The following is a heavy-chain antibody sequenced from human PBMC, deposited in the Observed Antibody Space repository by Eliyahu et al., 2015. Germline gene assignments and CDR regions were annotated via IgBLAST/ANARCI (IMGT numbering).Heavy chain of an antibody. J-gene: IGHJ4*02. V-gene: IGHV3-74*01. CDR1: GLTFSNYW. CDR2: VSPDGRDT. D-gene: IGHD2-21*02. CDR3: SVTPNGPEGY. Sequence: EVQLVESGGGLVHAGGSLXVSCAASGLTFSNYWMHWVRQAPGKGLVWVSRVSPDGRDTXYADSVKGRFTISRDNARSTLFLQMNTLRVEDTAVYYCSVTPNGPEGYWGQGTLVTVSS.